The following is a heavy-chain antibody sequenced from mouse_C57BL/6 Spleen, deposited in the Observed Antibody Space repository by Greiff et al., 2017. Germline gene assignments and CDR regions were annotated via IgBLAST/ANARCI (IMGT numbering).Heavy chain of an antibody. J-gene: IGHJ2*01. Sequence: EVQRVESGGGLVQPGGSLKLSCAASGFTFSDYYMYWVRQTPEKRLEWVAYISNGGGSTYYPDTVKGRFTISRDNAKNTLYLQMSRLKSEDTAMYYCARWNGSWRYFDDWGQGTTLTVSS. CDR3: ARWNGSWRYFDD. CDR2: ISNGGGST. V-gene: IGHV5-12*01. CDR1: GFTFSDYY. D-gene: IGHD1-1*02.